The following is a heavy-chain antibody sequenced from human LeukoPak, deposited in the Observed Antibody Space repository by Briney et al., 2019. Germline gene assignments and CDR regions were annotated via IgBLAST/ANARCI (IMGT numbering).Heavy chain of an antibody. V-gene: IGHV3-7*01. CDR1: GFTFSSYW. CDR2: IKQDGSEK. Sequence: GGSLRLSCAASGFTFSSYWMSWVRQAPGKGLEGVGNIKQDGSEKYYVDSVKGRFTISRDNAKNSLYLQMNSLRAEDTAVYYCAKAVEAPNAEYFQHWGQGTLVTVSS. J-gene: IGHJ1*01. CDR3: AKAVEAPNAEYFQH.